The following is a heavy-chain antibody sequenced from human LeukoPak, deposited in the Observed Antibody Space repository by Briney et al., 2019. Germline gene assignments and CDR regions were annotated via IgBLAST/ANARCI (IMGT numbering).Heavy chain of an antibody. V-gene: IGHV3-21*01. J-gene: IGHJ4*02. D-gene: IGHD3-22*01. Sequence: PGGSLRLSCAASGFTFSGYSMNWVRQAPGKGLEWVSSISSSSTYKYYADSVKGRFTISRDNAKNSVYLQMISLRAEDTAVYYCARGDSSGYYYFDYWGQGTLVTVSS. CDR2: ISSSSTYK. CDR3: ARGDSSGYYYFDY. CDR1: GFTFSGYS.